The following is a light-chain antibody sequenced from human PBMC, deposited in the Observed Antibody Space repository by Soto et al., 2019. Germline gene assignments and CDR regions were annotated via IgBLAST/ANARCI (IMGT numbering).Light chain of an antibody. CDR1: SSNIGGNS. V-gene: IGLV1-51*01. CDR3: GSWDSSLSAYV. J-gene: IGLJ1*01. Sequence: QSVLTQPPSVSAAPGQKVTISCSGNSSNIGGNSVSWYQQLPGTAPKLLIYDDNKRPSGIPDRFSGSKSGTSATLGITGFQTGDEGDYYCGSWDSSLSAYVFGTGTMVTGL. CDR2: DDN.